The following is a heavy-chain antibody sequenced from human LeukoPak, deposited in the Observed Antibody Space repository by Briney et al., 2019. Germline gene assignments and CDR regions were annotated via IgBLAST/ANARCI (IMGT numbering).Heavy chain of an antibody. J-gene: IGHJ4*02. D-gene: IGHD2-2*01. CDR2: IDGSGDNR. V-gene: IGHV3-23*01. CDR3: AKVQMSTGWTFDF. CDR1: GFTFKNYA. Sequence: GGSLRLSCAASGFTFKNYAMSWVRQAPGKGLEWVSSIDGSGDNRYYADSVKGRFTISRDNSGNTLYLQLRGLGAEDTTTYYCAKVQMSTGWTFDFWGQGSLVTVSS.